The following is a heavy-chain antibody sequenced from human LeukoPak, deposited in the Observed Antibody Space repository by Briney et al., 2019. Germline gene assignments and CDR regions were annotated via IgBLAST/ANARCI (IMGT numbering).Heavy chain of an antibody. CDR2: INWNGGST. J-gene: IGHJ3*02. CDR3: ARVTLVGAFDI. CDR1: GFTFADYG. D-gene: IGHD1-26*01. V-gene: IGHV3-20*04. Sequence: TGRSLRLSCAASGFTFADYGVSWVRHAPGKGLGWVSGINWNGGSTGYADSVKGRFTISRDNAKNSLYLQMNSLRAEDTSLYYCARVTLVGAFDIWGQGTMVTVSS.